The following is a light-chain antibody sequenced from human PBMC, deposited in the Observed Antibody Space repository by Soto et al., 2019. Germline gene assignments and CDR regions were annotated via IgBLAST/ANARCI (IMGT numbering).Light chain of an antibody. Sequence: DIQMTQSPSTLSASVGDRVTITCRASQSIDSWLAWYQQKPGKAPKLLIYKASSLESGVPSRFSGSGSETAFTLTISRLQPDDFETYYCEQYRSYWTFGQGTKVEIK. CDR2: KAS. CDR3: EQYRSYWT. J-gene: IGKJ1*01. V-gene: IGKV1-5*03. CDR1: QSIDSW.